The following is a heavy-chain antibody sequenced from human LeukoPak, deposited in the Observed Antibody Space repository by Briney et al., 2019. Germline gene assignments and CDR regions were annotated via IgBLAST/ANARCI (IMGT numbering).Heavy chain of an antibody. CDR2: IDSDGGDK. D-gene: IGHD2-8*02. V-gene: IGHV3-7*01. Sequence: GGSLRLSCAAPDFTLSPYWMTWVRQAPGRGLEWVANIDSDGGDKYYGDSVKGRFSISRDNAENSLFLQMNNLRVEDSAVYYCARGGCRSSKYWVFWGQGTLVTVSS. J-gene: IGHJ4*02. CDR3: ARGGCRSSKYWVF. CDR1: DFTLSPYW.